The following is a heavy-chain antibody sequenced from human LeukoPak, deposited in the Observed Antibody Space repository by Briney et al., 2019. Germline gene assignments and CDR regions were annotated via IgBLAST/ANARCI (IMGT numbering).Heavy chain of an antibody. J-gene: IGHJ6*02. CDR3: ARSIGLTGGGVDV. Sequence: GGSLRLSCAASGFTFSDYNMNWVRQAPGKGLGWVSYITNGGSTIHHADSVKGRFTISRDNAKKTLYLQMNSLRAEDTAVYYCARSIGLTGGGVDVWGQGTTVTVSS. V-gene: IGHV3-11*01. CDR1: GFTFSDYN. CDR2: ITNGGSTI. D-gene: IGHD3-9*01.